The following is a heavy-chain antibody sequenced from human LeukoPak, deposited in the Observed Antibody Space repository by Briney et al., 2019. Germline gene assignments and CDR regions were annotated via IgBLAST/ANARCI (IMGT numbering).Heavy chain of an antibody. D-gene: IGHD2-2*01. CDR2: ISYDGSNK. CDR1: GFTFSSYA. Sequence: PGGSLRLSCAASGFTFSSYAMHWVRQAPGKGLEWVAVISYDGSNKYYADSVKGRFTTSRDNSKNTLYLQMNSLRAEDTAVYYCARENIVVVPAAMGVDYYYMDVWGKGTTVTVSS. J-gene: IGHJ6*03. CDR3: ARENIVVVPAAMGVDYYYMDV. V-gene: IGHV3-30*04.